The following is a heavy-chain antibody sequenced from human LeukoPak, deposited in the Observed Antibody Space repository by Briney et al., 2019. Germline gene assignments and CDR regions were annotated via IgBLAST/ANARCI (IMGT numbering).Heavy chain of an antibody. Sequence: GGSLRLSCAASGFTFSTYAMHWVRQAPGKGLEWVAFIRYDGSDKYYADSVKGRFTISRDNSKNTLYLQMNSLRVEDTAVYYCAKDGVVKVYAHYFGHWGQGTPVTVSS. D-gene: IGHD2-8*01. CDR3: AKDGVVKVYAHYFGH. V-gene: IGHV3-30*02. CDR1: GFTFSTYA. CDR2: IRYDGSDK. J-gene: IGHJ4*02.